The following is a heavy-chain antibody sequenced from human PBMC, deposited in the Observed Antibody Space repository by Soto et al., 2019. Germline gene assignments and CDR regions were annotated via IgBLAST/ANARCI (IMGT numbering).Heavy chain of an antibody. Sequence: HPGGSLRLSCAASGFTFSSYWMHWVRQAPGKGLVWVSRVTSDGSSTNYADSVKGRFTISRDNAKNTLYLQMNSLRAEDTALYYCARGPPDYSNHAYVRDYWGQGTLVTVSS. J-gene: IGHJ4*02. CDR2: VTSDGSST. D-gene: IGHD6-13*01. CDR1: GFTFSSYW. CDR3: ARGPPDYSNHAYVRDY. V-gene: IGHV3-74*01.